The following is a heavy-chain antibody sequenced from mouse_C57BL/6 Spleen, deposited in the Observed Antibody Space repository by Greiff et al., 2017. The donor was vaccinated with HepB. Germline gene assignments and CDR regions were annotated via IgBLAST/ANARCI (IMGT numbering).Heavy chain of an antibody. CDR3: AREGVYDYEGPWFAY. Sequence: QVHVKQPGAELVKPGASVKLSCKASGYTFTSYWMHWVKQRPGRGLEWIGRIDPNSGGTKYNEKFKSKATRTVDKPSSTAYMQLSSLTSEDSAVYYCAREGVYDYEGPWFAYWGQGTLVTVSA. D-gene: IGHD2-4*01. CDR1: GYTFTSYW. J-gene: IGHJ3*01. V-gene: IGHV1-72*01. CDR2: IDPNSGGT.